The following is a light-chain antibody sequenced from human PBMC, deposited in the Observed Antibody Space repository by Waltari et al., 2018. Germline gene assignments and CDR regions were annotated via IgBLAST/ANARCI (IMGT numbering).Light chain of an antibody. Sequence: ELMLTQSPGTLSLSPGEIATLSCRASQSISRFLAWYQQKPGQAPRLLIYDASTRATGIPDRFSGSGSGTDFSLTISRLEPEDIAVYYCQKYGSLPATCGQGTKVEIK. CDR1: QSISRF. CDR3: QKYGSLPAT. CDR2: DAS. J-gene: IGKJ1*01. V-gene: IGKV3-20*01.